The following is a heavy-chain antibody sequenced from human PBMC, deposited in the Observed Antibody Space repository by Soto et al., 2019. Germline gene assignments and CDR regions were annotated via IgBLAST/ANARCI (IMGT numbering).Heavy chain of an antibody. D-gene: IGHD2-21*02. V-gene: IGHV5-51*01. CDR1: GDSFTSYW. CDR2: IYPGDSDT. CDR3: ARGAYCGGDCYSGADDY. J-gene: IGHJ4*02. Sequence: GEFLRIWCKGAGDSFTSYWIGWVRQMPGKGLEWMGIIYPGDSDTRYSPSLQGQVTISADKSISTAYLQWSSLKASDTAMYYCARGAYCGGDCYSGADDYWGQGTLVTVSS.